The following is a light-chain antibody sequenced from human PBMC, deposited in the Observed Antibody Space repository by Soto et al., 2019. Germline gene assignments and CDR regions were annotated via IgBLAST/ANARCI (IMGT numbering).Light chain of an antibody. J-gene: IGKJ1*01. CDR3: QQYHPWWT. V-gene: IGKV3-15*01. Sequence: EMVMTQSPATLSVTPGERVTLSCRASQSVSTNLAWYQHKPGRAPRLLIYGASTRATGIPGRFSGSGSGTEFTLTISSLKSEDLAVYYCQQYHPWWTFGRGTKVDIK. CDR2: GAS. CDR1: QSVSTN.